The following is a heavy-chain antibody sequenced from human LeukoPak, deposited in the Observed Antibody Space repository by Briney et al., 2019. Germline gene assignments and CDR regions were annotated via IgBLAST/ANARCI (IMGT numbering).Heavy chain of an antibody. CDR1: GFTFSGSA. CDR2: IRSKANSYAT. CDR3: TSLARGYTLG. V-gene: IGHV3-73*01. J-gene: IGHJ4*02. Sequence: GGSLRLSCAASGFTFSGSAMHWVRQASGKGLEWVGRIRSKANSYATAYAASVKGRFTISRDDSKNTAYLQMNSLKTEDTAVYYFTSLARGYTLGWGQGTLVTVSS. D-gene: IGHD5-18*01.